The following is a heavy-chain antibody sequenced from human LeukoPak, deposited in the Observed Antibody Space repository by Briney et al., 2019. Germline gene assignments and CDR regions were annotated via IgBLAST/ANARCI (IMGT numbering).Heavy chain of an antibody. CDR1: GFTFSSYA. V-gene: IGHV3-30-3*01. CDR2: ISYDRSNK. J-gene: IGHJ4*02. D-gene: IGHD3-22*01. Sequence: GGSLRLSCAASGFTFSSYAMHWVRQAPGKGLEWVAVISYDRSNKYYADSVKGRFTISRDNSKNTLYLQMNSLRAEDTAVYYCARDLVDYYDSSGYYPPSYWGQGTLVTVSS. CDR3: ARDLVDYYDSSGYYPPSY.